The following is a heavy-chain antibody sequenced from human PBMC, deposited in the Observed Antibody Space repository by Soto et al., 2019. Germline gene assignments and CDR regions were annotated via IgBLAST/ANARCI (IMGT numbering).Heavy chain of an antibody. CDR2: IYHSGST. CDR3: ARLNGYCVSTNCHGYYGMDV. Sequence: PSETLSLTCAVYGGSFSGYYWTWIRQPPGTGLEWIGEIYHSGSTNYNPSLKSRVTISVDKSKNDFSLKLSSVTAADTAVYYCARLNGYCVSTNCHGYYGMDVWGQGTTVTVSS. V-gene: IGHV4-34*01. J-gene: IGHJ6*02. CDR1: GGSFSGYY. D-gene: IGHD2-2*03.